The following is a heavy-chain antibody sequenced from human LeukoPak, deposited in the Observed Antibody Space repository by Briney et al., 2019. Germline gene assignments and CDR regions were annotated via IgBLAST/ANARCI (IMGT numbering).Heavy chain of an antibody. D-gene: IGHD2-15*01. Sequence: PSETLSLTCAVYGGSFSGYYWSWIRQPPGKGLEWIGEINHSVSTNYNPSLKSRVTISVDTSKNQFSLKLSSVTAADTAVYYCASNLGYCSGGSCPYYYYMDVWGKGTTVTVSS. V-gene: IGHV4-34*01. CDR2: INHSVST. J-gene: IGHJ6*03. CDR3: ASNLGYCSGGSCPYYYYMDV. CDR1: GGSFSGYY.